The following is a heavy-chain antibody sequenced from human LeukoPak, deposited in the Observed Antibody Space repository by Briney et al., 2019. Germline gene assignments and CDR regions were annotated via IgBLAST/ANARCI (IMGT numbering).Heavy chain of an antibody. CDR3: AKAELVVVAATLFGY. V-gene: IGHV3-7*03. CDR2: IKEDGTET. CDR1: GFMFSSNW. Sequence: QPGGSLRLSCAASGFMFSSNWMSWVRLAPGKGLEWVANIKEDGTETYYVDSVKGRFTISRDNAKNSLYLQMNSLRVEDTAVYYCAKAELVVVAATLFGYWGQGTLVTVSS. D-gene: IGHD2-15*01. J-gene: IGHJ4*02.